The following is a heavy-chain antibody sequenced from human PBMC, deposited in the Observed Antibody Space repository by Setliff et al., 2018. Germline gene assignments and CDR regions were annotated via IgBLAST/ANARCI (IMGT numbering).Heavy chain of an antibody. J-gene: IGHJ4*02. CDR1: GGSISSGGYY. CDR3: ARHGLQFLEWLSAFDY. D-gene: IGHD3-3*01. V-gene: IGHV4-39*07. CDR2: IYYSGST. Sequence: SETLSLTCIVSGGSISSGGYYWSWIRQHPGKGLEWIGCIYYSGSTYYNPSLKSRVTISVDTSKNQFSLKLSSVTAADTAVYYCARHGLQFLEWLSAFDYWGQGTLVTVSS.